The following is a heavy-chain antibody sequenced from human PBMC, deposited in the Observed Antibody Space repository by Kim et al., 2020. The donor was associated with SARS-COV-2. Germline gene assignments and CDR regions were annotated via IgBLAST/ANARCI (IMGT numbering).Heavy chain of an antibody. V-gene: IGHV5-10-1*01. J-gene: IGHJ4*02. Sequence: GESLKISCKGSGYKFISYWITWVRQMPGKGLEWMGRIDPSDSYTRYSPSFQGHVSISGDTSISTAYLQWSSLEASDTAYYCTRQEKGGATEYWGQGTLVTVSS. D-gene: IGHD3-16*01. CDR3: TRQEKGGATEY. CDR1: GYKFISYW. CDR2: IDPSDSYT.